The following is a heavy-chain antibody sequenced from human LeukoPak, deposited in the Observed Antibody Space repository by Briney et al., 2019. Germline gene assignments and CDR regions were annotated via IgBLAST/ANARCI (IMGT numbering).Heavy chain of an antibody. CDR3: ASINWNYHFFDY. D-gene: IGHD1-7*01. CDR2: ISSSSSYI. V-gene: IGHV3-21*01. CDR1: GFSISNYW. Sequence: PGGSLRLSCAASGFSISNYWMTWVRQAPGKGLEWVSSISSSSSYIYYADSVKGRFTISRDNAKNSLYLQMNSLRAEDTAVYYCASINWNYHFFDYWGQGTLVTASS. J-gene: IGHJ4*02.